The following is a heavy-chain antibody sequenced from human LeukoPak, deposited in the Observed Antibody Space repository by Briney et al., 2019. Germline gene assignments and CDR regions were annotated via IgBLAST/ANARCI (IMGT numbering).Heavy chain of an antibody. V-gene: IGHV4-59*01. CDR3: ACLIVVVPAAANWFDP. CDR2: IYYSGST. D-gene: IGHD2-2*01. Sequence: SETLSLTCTVSGGSISSYYWSWIRQPPGKGLEWIGYIYYSGSTIYNPSLKSRVTISVDTSKNQFSLKLSSVTAADTAVYYCACLIVVVPAAANWFDPWGQGTLVTVSS. CDR1: GGSISSYY. J-gene: IGHJ5*02.